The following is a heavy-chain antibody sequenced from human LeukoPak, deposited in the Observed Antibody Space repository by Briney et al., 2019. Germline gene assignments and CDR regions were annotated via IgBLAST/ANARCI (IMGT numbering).Heavy chain of an antibody. CDR1: GFTFTSYG. V-gene: IGHV1-18*01. CDR2: ISAYSGDT. CDR3: ARDGALGGSYPKYYGMDV. D-gene: IGHD1-26*01. Sequence: ASVKVSCKASGFTFTSYGISWVRQAPGQGLEWMGWISAYSGDTNYAQKFQGRVTITRDTSASTAYMELSSLRSEDTAVYYCARDGALGGSYPKYYGMDVWSQGTTVTVSS. J-gene: IGHJ6*02.